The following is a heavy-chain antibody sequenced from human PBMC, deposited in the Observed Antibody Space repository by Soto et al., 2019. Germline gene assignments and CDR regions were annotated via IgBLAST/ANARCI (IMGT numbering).Heavy chain of an antibody. CDR3: ARSRDGTDALDY. CDR2: IYWGCDK. Sequence: QITLKESGPTLVKPTQTLTLTCTFSGFSLSTNGVGVGWIRQPPGKALEWLALIYWGCDKRYSPSLRSRLTLPKNTSKNQVVLTMTNMDPVDTATYYCARSRDGTDALDYWGQGTLVTVAS. J-gene: IGHJ4*02. V-gene: IGHV2-5*02. CDR1: GFSLSTNGVG. D-gene: IGHD1-26*01.